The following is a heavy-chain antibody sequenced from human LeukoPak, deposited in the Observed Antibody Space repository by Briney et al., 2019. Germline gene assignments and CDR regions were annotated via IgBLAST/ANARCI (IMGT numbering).Heavy chain of an antibody. J-gene: IGHJ4*02. V-gene: IGHV1-18*01. Sequence: ASVKVSCKASGYTFTSYGISWVRQAPGQGLEWMGWISAYNGNTNYAQKLQGRVTMTTDTSTSTAYMELRSLRSDDTAVYYCARDSNVWGSYLYTPPVFNYWGQGTLSTVSS. CDR2: ISAYNGNT. D-gene: IGHD3-16*02. CDR3: ARDSNVWGSYLYTPPVFNY. CDR1: GYTFTSYG.